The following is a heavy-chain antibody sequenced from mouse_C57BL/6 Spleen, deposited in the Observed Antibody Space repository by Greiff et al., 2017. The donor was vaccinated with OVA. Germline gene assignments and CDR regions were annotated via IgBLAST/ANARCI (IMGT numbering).Heavy chain of an antibody. J-gene: IGHJ1*03. V-gene: IGHV1-55*01. D-gene: IGHD1-1*01. CDR2: IYPGSGST. Sequence: QVQLKQPGAELVKPGASVKMSCKASGYTFTSYWITWVKQRPGQGLEWIGDIYPGSGSTNYNEKFKSKATLTVDTSSSTAYMQLSSLTSEDSAVYYCARRRILYYYGSSYGYFDVWGTGTTVTVSS. CDR3: ARRRILYYYGSSYGYFDV. CDR1: GYTFTSYW.